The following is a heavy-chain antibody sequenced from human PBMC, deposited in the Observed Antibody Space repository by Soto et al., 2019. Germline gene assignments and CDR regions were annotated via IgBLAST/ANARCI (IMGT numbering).Heavy chain of an antibody. J-gene: IGHJ4*02. Sequence: QVQLVQSGAEVKKPGSSVKVSCKASGGTFGSYAFSWVRQAPGQGLEWMGGIIPVSGAAHYAQKFQGRVTITADESTSTAYMELSSLSSQDTAVYYCATALGCRSTSCTLDYWGQGKRVIVSS. D-gene: IGHD2-2*01. CDR3: ATALGCRSTSCTLDY. CDR1: GGTFGSYA. V-gene: IGHV1-69*01. CDR2: IIPVSGAA.